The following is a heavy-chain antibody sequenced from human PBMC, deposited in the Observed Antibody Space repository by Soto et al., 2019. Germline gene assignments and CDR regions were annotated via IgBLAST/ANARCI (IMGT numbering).Heavy chain of an antibody. J-gene: IGHJ4*02. Sequence: QLQLQESGSGLVKRSQTLSLTCAVSGGSISSDGYSWSWIRQPPGKGLEWIGYIYHSGSTYYNPSLKSRVTISVDRSKNQFSLKLSSVTAADTAVYYCARAGGLGAVAVDYWGQGTLVTVSS. CDR3: ARAGGLGAVAVDY. CDR2: IYHSGST. V-gene: IGHV4-30-2*01. CDR1: GGSISSDGYS. D-gene: IGHD6-19*01.